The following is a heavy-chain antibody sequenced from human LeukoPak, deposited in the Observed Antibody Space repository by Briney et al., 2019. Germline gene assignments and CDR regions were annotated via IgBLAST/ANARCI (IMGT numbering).Heavy chain of an antibody. D-gene: IGHD3-10*01. V-gene: IGHV3-23*01. CDR2: ISGSGGST. J-gene: IGHJ4*02. CDR1: GFTFSSYA. CDR3: AKTSNYGSGSYRIGYYFDY. Sequence: PGGSLRLSCAASGFTFSSYAMSWLRQAPGKGLDWVSAISGSGGSTYYADSVKGRFTISRDNSKNTLYLQMHSVRAEDTAVYCCAKTSNYGSGSYRIGYYFDYWGQGTLVTVSS.